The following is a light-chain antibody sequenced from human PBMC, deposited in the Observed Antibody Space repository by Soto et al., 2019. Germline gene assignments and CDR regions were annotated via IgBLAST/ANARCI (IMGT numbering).Light chain of an antibody. CDR1: QSVRSRY. J-gene: IGKJ4*01. V-gene: IGKV3-20*01. Sequence: EIVLTQSPGTLFLSPGERATLSCRASQSVRSRYVAWYQQKPGQAPRLLIYGASSRATGIPDRFSGSGSGTDLTFTISRLEPEDLAVYYCQQYGDSPTFGGGTKVGIK. CDR3: QQYGDSPT. CDR2: GAS.